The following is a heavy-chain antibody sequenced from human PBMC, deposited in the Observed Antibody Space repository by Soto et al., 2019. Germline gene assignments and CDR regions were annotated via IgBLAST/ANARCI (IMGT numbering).Heavy chain of an antibody. CDR3: AREGYSYVVAGYFDS. Sequence: SETLSLTCSVSGGSISSYYWSWIRQSPGKGLEWIGYIYYSGSTNYNPSLKSRVTISVDTSKNQFSLKLSSVTAADTAVYYCAREGYSYVVAGYFDSWGQGTLVTVSS. J-gene: IGHJ4*02. CDR2: IYYSGST. D-gene: IGHD5-18*01. CDR1: GGSISSYY. V-gene: IGHV4-59*01.